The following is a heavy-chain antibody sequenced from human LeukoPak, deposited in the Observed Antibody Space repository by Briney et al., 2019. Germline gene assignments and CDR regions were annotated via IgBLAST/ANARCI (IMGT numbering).Heavy chain of an antibody. CDR3: ARYSYGNDAFDI. CDR1: GFTVSSNY. J-gene: IGHJ3*02. CDR2: IYSGGST. D-gene: IGHD5-18*01. Sequence: GGSLRLSCAASGFTVSSNYMSWVRQAPGKGLEWVSVIYSGGSTYYADSVKGRFTISRDNSKNTLYLQMNSLRAEDTAVYYCARYSYGNDAFDIWGQGTMVTVSS. V-gene: IGHV3-66*01.